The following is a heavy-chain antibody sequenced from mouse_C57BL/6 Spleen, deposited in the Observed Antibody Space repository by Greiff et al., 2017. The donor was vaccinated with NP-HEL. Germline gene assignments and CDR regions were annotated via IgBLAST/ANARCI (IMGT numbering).Heavy chain of an antibody. CDR3: ARDLYYYGSSYNYFDY. J-gene: IGHJ2*01. CDR2: IHPNSGST. Sequence: QVQLQQPGAELVKPGASVKLSCKASGYTFTSYWMHWVKQRPGQGLEWIGMIHPNSGSTNYNEKFKSKATLTVDKSSSTAYMQLSSLTSEDSAVYYCARDLYYYGSSYNYFDYWGQGTTLTVSS. V-gene: IGHV1-64*01. CDR1: GYTFTSYW. D-gene: IGHD1-1*01.